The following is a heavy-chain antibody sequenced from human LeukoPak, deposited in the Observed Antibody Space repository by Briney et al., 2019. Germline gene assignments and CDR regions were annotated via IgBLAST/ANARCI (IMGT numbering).Heavy chain of an antibody. CDR3: ARHLHSTIPGRPFDY. D-gene: IGHD5/OR15-5a*01. Sequence: SETLFLTCTVSGGSISSSIYYWGWIRQPPGKGLEWIGSMYYSGSTYYNPSLKSRVTISVDTSKNHFSLKLSSVTAADTAVYYCARHLHSTIPGRPFDYWGQGTLVTVSS. V-gene: IGHV4-39*01. CDR2: MYYSGST. J-gene: IGHJ4*02. CDR1: GGSISSSIYY.